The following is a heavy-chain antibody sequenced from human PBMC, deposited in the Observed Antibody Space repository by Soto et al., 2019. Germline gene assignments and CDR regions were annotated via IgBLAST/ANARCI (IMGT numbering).Heavy chain of an antibody. CDR1: GYALRDYS. V-gene: IGHV3-11*06. CDR3: ARLYCSASSCYSVGAFDI. D-gene: IGHD2-15*01. CDR2: TGTSRKYT. J-gene: IGHJ3*02. Sequence: GGSLRLSCAASGYALRDYSMNWIRQAPGKGLEWISYTGTSRKYTFYAESVKGRFTISRDNSKSTLYLQMNSLRAEDTAVYYCARLYCSASSCYSVGAFDIRGQGTMVTVSS.